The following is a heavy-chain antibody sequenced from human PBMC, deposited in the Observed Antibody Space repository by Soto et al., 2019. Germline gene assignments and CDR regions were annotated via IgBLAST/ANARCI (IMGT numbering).Heavy chain of an antibody. CDR3: ARDPRGINYYDSSGYYHYYYYGLDV. J-gene: IGHJ6*02. CDR2: IYYSGST. V-gene: IGHV4-59*01. Sequence: SETLSLTCTVSGGSISSYYWSWIRQPPGKGLEWIGYIYYSGSTNYNPSLKSRVTISVDTSKNQFSLKLSSVTAADTAVYYCARDPRGINYYDSSGYYHYYYYGLDVWGQGTTVTVSS. CDR1: GGSISSYY. D-gene: IGHD3-22*01.